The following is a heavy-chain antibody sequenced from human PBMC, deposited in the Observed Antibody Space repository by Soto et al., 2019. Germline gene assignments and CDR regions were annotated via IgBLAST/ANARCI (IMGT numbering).Heavy chain of an antibody. V-gene: IGHV3-7*01. CDR1: GFSFTTYW. Sequence: EVQVVESGGGLVQPGGSLRLSCAVSGFSFTTYWMTWVRQAPGRGLEWVANISPGGIATHYVDSVKGRFTISGDNAKNSVYLQMNSLRADDTAVYYCATKGESGSTWGQGTMVTVSS. CDR2: ISPGGIAT. CDR3: ATKGESGST. D-gene: IGHD3-22*01. J-gene: IGHJ5*02.